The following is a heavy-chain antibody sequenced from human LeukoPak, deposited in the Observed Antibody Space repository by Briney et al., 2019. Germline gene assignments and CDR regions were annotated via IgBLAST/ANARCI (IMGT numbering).Heavy chain of an antibody. J-gene: IGHJ4*02. Sequence: PGGSLRLSCTTSGFTFSNYWMNWVRQTPGRGLEWVANINHGGGEKYYLDSVEGRFTISRDNTNNSLYLQMNSLRDDDTAIYYCARWIGGFDYWGQGALVTVSS. D-gene: IGHD3-10*01. CDR1: GFTFSNYW. CDR2: INHGGGEK. V-gene: IGHV3-7*01. CDR3: ARWIGGFDY.